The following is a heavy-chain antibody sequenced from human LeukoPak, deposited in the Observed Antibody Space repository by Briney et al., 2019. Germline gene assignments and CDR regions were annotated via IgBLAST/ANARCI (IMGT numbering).Heavy chain of an antibody. J-gene: IGHJ4*02. CDR3: ARDLPDPYDSSGYYPDY. CDR1: GFTFSDYC. V-gene: IGHV3-11*01. D-gene: IGHD3-22*01. CDR2: ISSSGSTI. Sequence: PGGSLRLSCAASGFTFSDYCMSWIRQAPGKGLEWVSYISSSGSTIYYADSVKGRFTISRDNAKNSLYLQMNSLRAEDTAVYYCARDLPDPYDSSGYYPDYWGQGTLVTVSS.